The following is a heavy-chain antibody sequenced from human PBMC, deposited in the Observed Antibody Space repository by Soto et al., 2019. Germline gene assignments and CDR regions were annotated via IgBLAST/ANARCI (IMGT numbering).Heavy chain of an antibody. Sequence: SETLSLTCTVSGGSISSYYWSWIRQPPGKGLEWIGYIYYSGSTNYNPSLKSRVTISVDTSKNQFSLKLSSVTAADTAVYYCARAYERRGSHAPFNPNWFDPWGQGTLVTVSS. CDR1: GGSISSYY. D-gene: IGHD1-26*01. CDR2: IYYSGST. V-gene: IGHV4-59*01. J-gene: IGHJ5*02. CDR3: ARAYERRGSHAPFNPNWFDP.